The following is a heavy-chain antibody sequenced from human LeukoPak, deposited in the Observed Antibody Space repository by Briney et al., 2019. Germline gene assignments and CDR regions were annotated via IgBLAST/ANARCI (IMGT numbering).Heavy chain of an antibody. CDR1: GGTFSSYA. CDR2: IIPILGIA. CDR3: AKINSGYAQGYMDV. J-gene: IGHJ6*03. D-gene: IGHD5-12*01. Sequence: SVKVSCKASGGTFSSYAISWVRQAPGQGLEWMGRIIPILGIANYARKFQGRVTITADKSTSTAYMELSSLRSEDTAVYYCAKINSGYAQGYMDVWGKGTTVTVSS. V-gene: IGHV1-69*04.